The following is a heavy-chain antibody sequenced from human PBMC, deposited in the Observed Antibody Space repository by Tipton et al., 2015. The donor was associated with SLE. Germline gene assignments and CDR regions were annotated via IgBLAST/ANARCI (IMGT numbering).Heavy chain of an antibody. V-gene: IGHV4-30-4*01. D-gene: IGHD6-13*01. CDR2: IYYSGIT. CDR1: GGSISSGDYY. J-gene: IGHJ4*02. CDR3: ARGAGIAAADNYFDY. Sequence: GLVRPSETLSLTCTVSGGSISSGDYYWSWIRQPPGKGLEWIGYIYYSGITHYNPSLKSRLSISVDTSKNQFSLQLTSVTPEDTAVYYCARGAGIAAADNYFDYWGQGTLVTVSS.